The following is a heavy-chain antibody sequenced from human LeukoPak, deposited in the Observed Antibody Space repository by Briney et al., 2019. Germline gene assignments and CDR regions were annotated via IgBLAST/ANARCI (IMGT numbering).Heavy chain of an antibody. Sequence: SETLSLTCTVSGGSISSGGYYWSWLRQHPGKGLEWIGYIYYSGSTYYNPSLKSRVTISVDTSKNQFSLKLSSVTAADTAVYYCASLGPLWLRGYWGQGTLVTVSS. D-gene: IGHD5-18*01. CDR3: ASLGPLWLRGY. V-gene: IGHV4-31*03. CDR1: GGSISSGGYY. J-gene: IGHJ4*02. CDR2: IYYSGST.